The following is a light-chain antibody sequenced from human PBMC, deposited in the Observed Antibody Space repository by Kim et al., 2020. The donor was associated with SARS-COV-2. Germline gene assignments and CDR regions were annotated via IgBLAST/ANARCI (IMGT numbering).Light chain of an antibody. CDR1: KLGDKY. Sequence: SYELTQPPSVFVSPGQTASITCSGDKLGDKYACWYQQKPGQSPVLVIYQDSKRPSGIPERFSGSNSGNTATLTISGTQAMDEADYYCQAWDSSTKVFGTGTKVTVL. V-gene: IGLV3-1*01. J-gene: IGLJ1*01. CDR3: QAWDSSTKV. CDR2: QDS.